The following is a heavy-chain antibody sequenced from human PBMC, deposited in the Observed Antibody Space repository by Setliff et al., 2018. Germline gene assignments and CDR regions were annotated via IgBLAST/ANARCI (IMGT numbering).Heavy chain of an antibody. CDR2: ISTRNDDT. CDR3: ARRSGDRGMTTGWPDDFDY. CDR1: GYIFTRYR. V-gene: IGHV1-18*01. Sequence: SVKVSCKASGYIFTRYRITWVRQSPGQGLEWMGWISTRNDDTGYAQKFKGRVTLTTDTSTNTAYMELRSLGSDDTAVYYCARRSGDRGMTTGWPDDFDYWGRGTLVTVSS. D-gene: IGHD4-17*01. J-gene: IGHJ4*01.